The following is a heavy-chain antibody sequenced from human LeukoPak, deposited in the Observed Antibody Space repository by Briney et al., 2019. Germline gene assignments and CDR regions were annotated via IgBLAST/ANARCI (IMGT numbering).Heavy chain of an antibody. J-gene: IGHJ5*02. D-gene: IGHD2-2*01. CDR2: ISWDGGST. CDR3: AKDIGRYCSSTSCSTYWFDP. CDR1: GFTFDDYT. Sequence: GGSLRLSCAASGFTFDDYTMHWVRQAPGEGLEWVSLISWDGGSTYYADSVKGRFTISRDNSKNSLYLQMNSLRTEDTALYYCAKDIGRYCSSTSCSTYWFDPWGQGTLVTVSS. V-gene: IGHV3-43*01.